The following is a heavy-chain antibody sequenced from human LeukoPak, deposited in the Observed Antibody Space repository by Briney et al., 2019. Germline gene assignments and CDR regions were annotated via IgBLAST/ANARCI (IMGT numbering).Heavy chain of an antibody. CDR3: AKDIPPYGDYADWFDP. J-gene: IGHJ5*02. D-gene: IGHD4-17*01. Sequence: GGSLRLSCAASGFTFSSYGMHWVRQAPGKGLEWVAFIRYDGGNKYYADSVKGRFTISRDNSKNTLYLQMNSLRAEDTAVYYCAKDIPPYGDYADWFDPWGQGTLVTVSS. CDR2: IRYDGGNK. V-gene: IGHV3-30*02. CDR1: GFTFSSYG.